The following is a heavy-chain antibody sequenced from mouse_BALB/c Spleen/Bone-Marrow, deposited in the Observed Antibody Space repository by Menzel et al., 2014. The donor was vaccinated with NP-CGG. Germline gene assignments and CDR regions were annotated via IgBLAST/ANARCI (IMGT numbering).Heavy chain of an antibody. V-gene: IGHV7-3*02. CDR2: IRNKANGYTT. CDR3: ARDDYYSMDY. Sequence: EVKLQESGGGLVQPGGPLRLSCATSGFTFTDYYMSWVRQPPGKALEWLGFIRNKANGYTTEYSASVKGLFTISRDNSQSILYLQMNTLRAEDSATYYCARDDYYSMDYWGQGTSVTVSS. J-gene: IGHJ4*01. CDR1: GFTFTDYY.